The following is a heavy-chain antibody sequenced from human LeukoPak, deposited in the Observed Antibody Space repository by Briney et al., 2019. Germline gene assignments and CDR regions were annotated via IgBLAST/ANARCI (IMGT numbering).Heavy chain of an antibody. V-gene: IGHV3-23*01. Sequence: PGGSLRLSCAASGFTFSSYAMSWVRQAPGKGLEWVSAISGSGGSTYYADSVKGRFTISRDISKNTLYLQMNSLRAEDTAVYYCAKGSVGMITFGGVIVNWGQGTLVTVSS. CDR1: GFTFSSYA. CDR2: ISGSGGST. J-gene: IGHJ4*02. CDR3: AKGSVGMITFGGVIVN. D-gene: IGHD3-16*02.